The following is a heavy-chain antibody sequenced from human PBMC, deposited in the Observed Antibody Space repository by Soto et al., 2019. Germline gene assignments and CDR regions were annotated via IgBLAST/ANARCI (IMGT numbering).Heavy chain of an antibody. J-gene: IGHJ4*02. V-gene: IGHV1-58*01. Sequence: QVSCTASVGTVRLSAQLYVPQARVPRLECIGWIVVGSGNTNYAQKFQERVTITRDMSTNTAYMDLRSLTSDDTAVYYCARDEGGYAILTGYYKAHHFDYWGQGFQVTGAS. D-gene: IGHD3-9*01. CDR3: ARDEGGYAILTGYYKAHHFDY. CDR2: IVVGSGNT. CDR1: VGTVRLSA.